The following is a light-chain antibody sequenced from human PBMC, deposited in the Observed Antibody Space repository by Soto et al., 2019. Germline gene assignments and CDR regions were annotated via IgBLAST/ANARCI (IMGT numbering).Light chain of an antibody. CDR2: GAS. CDR3: QQYGSSPPWT. CDR1: QSVSSTY. V-gene: IGKV3-20*01. Sequence: EIVLTQSPGTLSLSPGERATLSCRASQSVSSTYLAWYQHKPGQAPRLLFYGASSRATVIPDRFSGSGSGTDFTLTISRLEPEDFAVYYCQQYGSSPPWTFDQGTKVEIK. J-gene: IGKJ1*01.